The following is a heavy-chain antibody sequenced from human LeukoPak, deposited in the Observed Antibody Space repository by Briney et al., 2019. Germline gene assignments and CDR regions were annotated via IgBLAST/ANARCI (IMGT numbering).Heavy chain of an antibody. CDR1: GFTFSSYS. CDR3: ARVRGTYYMDA. D-gene: IGHD3-10*01. CDR2: ISSSSSTI. J-gene: IGHJ6*03. Sequence: SGGSLRLSCAASGFTFSSYSMNWVRQAPGKGLEWVSYISSSSSTIYYADSVKGRFTISRDNAKNSLYLQMNSLRAEDTAVYYCARVRGTYYMDAWGKGTTVTVSS. V-gene: IGHV3-48*01.